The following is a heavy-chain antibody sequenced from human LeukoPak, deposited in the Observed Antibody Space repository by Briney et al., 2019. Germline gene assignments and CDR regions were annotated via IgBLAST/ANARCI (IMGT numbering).Heavy chain of an antibody. Sequence: PGGSLRLSCVASGFIFSSYGMHWVRQAPGKGLEWAAFIRYDGSNKYYADSVKGRFTISRDNSKNTLYLQVNSLRAEDTAVYYCAKGSITTVVEKRAYYYYYYMDVWGKGTTVTVSS. CDR1: GFIFSSYG. J-gene: IGHJ6*03. CDR2: IRYDGSNK. D-gene: IGHD4-23*01. CDR3: AKGSITTVVEKRAYYYYYYMDV. V-gene: IGHV3-30*02.